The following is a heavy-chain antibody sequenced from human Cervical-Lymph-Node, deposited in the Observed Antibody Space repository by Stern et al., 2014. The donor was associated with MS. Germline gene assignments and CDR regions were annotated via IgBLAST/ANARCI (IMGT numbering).Heavy chain of an antibody. CDR1: GVTFSSHW. V-gene: IGHV3-74*02. CDR2: IDSDGSST. Sequence: EMQLVESGGGLVQPGGSLRLSCGASGVTFSSHWMHWVRQAPGKGLVWVSRIDSDGSSTSDVDSVKGRFIISRDNAKNTLYLQMNSLRPEDMAVYYCARGRYYAMDVWGQGTTVTVSS. CDR3: ARGRYYAMDV. D-gene: IGHD1-26*01. J-gene: IGHJ6*02.